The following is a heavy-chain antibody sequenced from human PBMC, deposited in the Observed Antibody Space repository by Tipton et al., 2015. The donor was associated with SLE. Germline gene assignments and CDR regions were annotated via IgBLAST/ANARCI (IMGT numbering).Heavy chain of an antibody. V-gene: IGHV3-7*01. J-gene: IGHJ3*02. Sequence: GSLRLSCAASGFTLSGYWMSWVRQAPGKGLEWVANIRQDGGEKYYVDSVKGRFAISRDNAKNSLFLQMNSLSAEDTAVYYCARDSRYCTPTSCSRVGAFDIWGQGTVVTVSS. CDR1: GFTLSGYW. CDR3: ARDSRYCTPTSCSRVGAFDI. CDR2: IRQDGGEK. D-gene: IGHD2-2*01.